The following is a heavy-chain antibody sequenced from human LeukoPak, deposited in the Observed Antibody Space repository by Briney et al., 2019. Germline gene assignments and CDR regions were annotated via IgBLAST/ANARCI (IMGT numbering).Heavy chain of an antibody. Sequence: GGSLRLSCAASGFIFSNAWMSWVRRAPGKGLEWVGRIRSKTDGGTSDYAAPVKGRFTISRDDSKNTLYLEMRSLNTEDTAVYYCTKSLNCSRATCDSWGQGTLVTVSS. J-gene: IGHJ5*01. V-gene: IGHV3-15*01. CDR2: IRSKTDGGTS. CDR1: GFIFSNAW. D-gene: IGHD2-15*01. CDR3: TKSLNCSRATCDS.